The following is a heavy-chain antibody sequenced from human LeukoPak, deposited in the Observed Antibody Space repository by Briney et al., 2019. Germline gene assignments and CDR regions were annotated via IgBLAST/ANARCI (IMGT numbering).Heavy chain of an antibody. CDR3: TRDLMDYDVSTGLHHYYMDV. Sequence: GGSLRLSCAASGFTFSTYKMNWVRQAPGKGLEWVSYISGGSDYIFYTDSVKGRFTISRDNAKKSLYLQLNSLRVEDTAVYYCTRDLMDYDVSTGLHHYYMDVWGQGTTVTVSS. D-gene: IGHD3-9*01. CDR1: GFTFSTYK. J-gene: IGHJ6*02. V-gene: IGHV3-21*01. CDR2: ISGGSDYI.